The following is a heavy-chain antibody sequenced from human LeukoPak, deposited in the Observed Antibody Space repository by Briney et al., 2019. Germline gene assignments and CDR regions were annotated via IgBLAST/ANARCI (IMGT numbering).Heavy chain of an antibody. CDR1: GGTFSSYA. Sequence: ASVKVSCKASGGTFSSYAISWVRQAPGQGFEWMGGIIPIFGTANYAQKFQGRVTITADESTSTAYMELSSPRSEDTAVYYCARDRRCSGGSCAPRPYYYYYGMDVWGQGTTVTVSS. V-gene: IGHV1-69*13. CDR2: IIPIFGTA. D-gene: IGHD2-15*01. J-gene: IGHJ6*02. CDR3: ARDRRCSGGSCAPRPYYYYYGMDV.